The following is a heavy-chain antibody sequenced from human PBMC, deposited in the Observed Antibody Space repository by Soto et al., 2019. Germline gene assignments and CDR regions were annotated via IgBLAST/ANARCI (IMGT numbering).Heavy chain of an antibody. Sequence: SETLSLTCNVSGVSIKSHYWAWIRQPPGKGLEWIGHIHYSGTAGYSPSLKSRVTLSVLRAENQISLRLTSLTAADTAVYFCARDHHSYYDTSGYYPYFDFWGQGTLVTVSS. CDR1: GVSIKSHY. D-gene: IGHD3-22*01. CDR3: ARDHHSYYDTSGYYPYFDF. V-gene: IGHV4-59*11. J-gene: IGHJ4*02. CDR2: IHYSGTA.